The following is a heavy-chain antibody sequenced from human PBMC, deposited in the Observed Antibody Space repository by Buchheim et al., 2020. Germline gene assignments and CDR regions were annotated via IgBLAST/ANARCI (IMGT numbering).Heavy chain of an antibody. CDR2: INHSGST. D-gene: IGHD3-3*01. CDR3: ARAVITIFGVVTRYYYYYMDV. V-gene: IGHV4-34*01. Sequence: QVQLQQWGAGLLKPSETLSLTCAVYGGSFSGYYWSWIRQPPGKGLEWIGEINHSGSTNYNPSLKSRVTISVETSKNQFSLKLSSVTAADTAVYYCARAVITIFGVVTRYYYYYMDVWGKGTT. J-gene: IGHJ6*03. CDR1: GGSFSGYY.